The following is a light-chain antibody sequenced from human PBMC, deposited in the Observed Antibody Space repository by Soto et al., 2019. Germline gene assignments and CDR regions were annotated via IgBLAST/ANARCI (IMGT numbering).Light chain of an antibody. CDR3: QQYDYYSSWT. CDR2: DAS. J-gene: IGKJ1*01. Sequence: DIQMTQSPSTLSASVGDRVTITCRASQSIGSWLAWYQQKPGKAPKLLIYDASSLESGVPSRFSGSGSGTEFTLTISSLQPDDFATYYCQQYDYYSSWTFGQGTKVDIK. CDR1: QSIGSW. V-gene: IGKV1-5*01.